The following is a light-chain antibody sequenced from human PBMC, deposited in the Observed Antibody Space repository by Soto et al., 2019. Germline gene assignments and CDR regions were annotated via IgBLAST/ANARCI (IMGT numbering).Light chain of an antibody. V-gene: IGLV4-69*01. CDR1: SGHSRYA. CDR2: LNSDGSH. CDR3: QTWGSGTVV. Sequence: QPVLTQSPSASAALGASVKLTCTLSSGHSRYAIAWHQQQPEKGPRYLMKLNSDGSHSKGDGIPDRFSGSSSGAERYLTISRVQSEDEADYYCQTWGSGTVVFGGGTKLTVL. J-gene: IGLJ2*01.